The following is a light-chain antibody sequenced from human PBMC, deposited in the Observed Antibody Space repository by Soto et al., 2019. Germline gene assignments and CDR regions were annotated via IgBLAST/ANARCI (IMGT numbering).Light chain of an antibody. CDR2: SNN. CDR1: SSNIGSNT. J-gene: IGLJ2*01. CDR3: SAWDDSLNAVV. V-gene: IGLV1-44*01. Sequence: QSVLTQPPSASGTPGQRVPISCSGSSSNIGSNTVNWYQQFPGTAPKLLIYSNNHRPSGVPDRFSGSKSDTSASLAISGLQSEDEADYYCSAWDDSLNAVVFGGWTKLTVL.